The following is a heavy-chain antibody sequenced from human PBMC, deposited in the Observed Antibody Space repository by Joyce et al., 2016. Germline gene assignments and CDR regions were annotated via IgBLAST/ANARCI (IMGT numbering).Heavy chain of an antibody. Sequence: QVHLVQSGAEVKKSGSSVKVSCKASGGSFNKYTVSWVLQAPGQGLAWMGMIIPMVNMTNYAQEFQGRVTITADKSTSTAYMQLTGLRSDDTSVYFCAGTFNYPHHDGMDVWGQGTTVTVSS. V-gene: IGHV1-69*02. CDR1: GGSFNKYT. D-gene: IGHD5-24*01. J-gene: IGHJ6*02. CDR2: IIPMVNMT. CDR3: AGTFNYPHHDGMDV.